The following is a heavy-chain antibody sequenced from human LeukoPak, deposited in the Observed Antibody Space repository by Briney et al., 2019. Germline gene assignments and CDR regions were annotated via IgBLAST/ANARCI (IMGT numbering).Heavy chain of an antibody. D-gene: IGHD6-13*01. J-gene: IGHJ4*02. Sequence: GGSLRLSCAASGFTFSSYAMHWVRQAPGKGLEWVAVISYDGSNKYYAGSVKGRFTISRDNSKNTLYLQMNSLRAEDTAVYYCARVYPWQQLVRDWGQGTLVTVSS. CDR2: ISYDGSNK. CDR1: GFTFSSYA. CDR3: ARVYPWQQLVRD. V-gene: IGHV3-30*04.